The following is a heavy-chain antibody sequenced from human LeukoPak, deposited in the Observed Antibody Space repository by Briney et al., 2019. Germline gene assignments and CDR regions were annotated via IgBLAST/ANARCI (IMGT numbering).Heavy chain of an antibody. CDR1: GFTFSSYW. D-gene: IGHD2-21*02. Sequence: GGSLRLSCAASGFTFSSYWMHWVRQAAGKGLVWVSRINSDGSSTSYADSVKGRFTISRDNAKNTLYLQMDSLRAEDTAVYYCARDRAYCGGDCYPTLGYWGQGTLVTVSS. CDR2: INSDGSST. V-gene: IGHV3-74*01. CDR3: ARDRAYCGGDCYPTLGY. J-gene: IGHJ4*02.